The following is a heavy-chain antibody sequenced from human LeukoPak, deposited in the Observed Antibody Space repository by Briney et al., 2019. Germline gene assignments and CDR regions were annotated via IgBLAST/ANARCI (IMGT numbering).Heavy chain of an antibody. V-gene: IGHV1-8*01. D-gene: IGHD3-22*01. CDR2: MNPNSGNT. J-gene: IGHJ4*02. Sequence: ASVKVSCKASGYTFTSYDINWVRQATGLGLEWMGWMNPNSGNTGYAQKFQGRVTMTRNTSISTAYMELSSLRSEDTAVYYCARGIYEYYYDSSGSGGYAYWGQGTLVTVSS. CDR1: GYTFTSYD. CDR3: ARGIYEYYYDSSGSGGYAY.